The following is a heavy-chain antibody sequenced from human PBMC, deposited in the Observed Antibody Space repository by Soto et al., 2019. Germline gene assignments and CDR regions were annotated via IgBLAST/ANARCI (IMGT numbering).Heavy chain of an antibody. Sequence: QVQLVQSGVEVKKPGASVKVSCKASGYTFTSYAMHWVRQAPGQRLEWMGWINAGNGNTKYSQKFQGRVTITRDTSASTAYMELSSLRSEDTAVYYCARDPTYSSGWYLPRGQSYYYYGMDVWGQGTTVTVSS. CDR2: INAGNGNT. CDR1: GYTFTSYA. V-gene: IGHV1-3*01. D-gene: IGHD6-19*01. CDR3: ARDPTYSSGWYLPRGQSYYYYGMDV. J-gene: IGHJ6*02.